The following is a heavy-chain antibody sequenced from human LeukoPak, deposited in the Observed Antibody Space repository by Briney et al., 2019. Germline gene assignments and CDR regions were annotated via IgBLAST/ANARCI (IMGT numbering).Heavy chain of an antibody. CDR3: ARDFSVARRWQRGAFDI. CDR2: ISSSSSYI. CDR1: GFTFSSYS. Sequence: GGSLRLSCAASGFTFSSYSMNWVRQAPGKGLEWVSSISSSSSYIYYADSVKGRFTISRDNAKNSLYLQMNSLRAEDTAVYYCARDFSVARRWQRGAFDIWGQGTMVTVSS. V-gene: IGHV3-21*01. J-gene: IGHJ3*02. D-gene: IGHD4-23*01.